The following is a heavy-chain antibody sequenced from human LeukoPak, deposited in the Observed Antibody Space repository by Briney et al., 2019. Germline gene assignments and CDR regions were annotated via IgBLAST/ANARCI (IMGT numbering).Heavy chain of an antibody. CDR2: INPSGGST. CDR3: ARDHEYYYGSGSYYPGGCDY. CDR1: GYTFTSYY. Sequence: ASVKVSCKASGYTFTSYYMHWVRQAPGQGLEWMGIINPSGGSTSYAQKFQGRVTMTRNTSTSTVYMELSSLRSEDTAVYYCARDHEYYYGSGSYYPGGCDYWGQGTLVTVSS. J-gene: IGHJ4*02. D-gene: IGHD3-10*01. V-gene: IGHV1-46*01.